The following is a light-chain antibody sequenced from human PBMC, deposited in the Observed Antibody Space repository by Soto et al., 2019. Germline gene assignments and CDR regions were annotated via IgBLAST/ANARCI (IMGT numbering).Light chain of an antibody. CDR2: GAS. CDR3: QQYGSSPET. V-gene: IGKV3-20*01. J-gene: IGKJ1*01. Sequence: EIVLTHSPGTLSLSPGERATLSCRASQSVSSSYLAWYQQKPGQAPRLLIYGASSRATGIPDRFSGSGSGTDFTLTSSRLEPEDFVVYYCQQYGSSPETFGQGTKVEIK. CDR1: QSVSSSY.